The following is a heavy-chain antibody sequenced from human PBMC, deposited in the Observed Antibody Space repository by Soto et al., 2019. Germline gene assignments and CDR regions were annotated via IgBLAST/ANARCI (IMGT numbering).Heavy chain of an antibody. J-gene: IGHJ6*02. CDR3: ARALPVSRYCISIYCPRSGMDV. D-gene: IGHD2-2*01. CDR2: INHSGST. CDR1: GGSFSGYY. V-gene: IGHV4-34*01. Sequence: PSETLSLTCAVYGGSFSGYYWSWVRQPPGKGLEWIAEINHSGSTNYNPSLKSRVTISVDTSKNYFSLKLSFVTAADTAVYYCARALPVSRYCISIYCPRSGMDVWGQGTTVTVSS.